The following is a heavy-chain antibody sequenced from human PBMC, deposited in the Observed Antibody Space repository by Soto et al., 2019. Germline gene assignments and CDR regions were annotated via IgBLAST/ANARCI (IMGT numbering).Heavy chain of an antibody. CDR3: ARVSVIWSGYYNWFDP. J-gene: IGHJ5*02. Sequence: GXSVKVSCKASGGTFSSYAISLVRHSPGQGLEWMGGIIPIFGTANYAQKFQGRVTITADESTSTAYMELSSLRSEDTAVYYCARVSVIWSGYYNWFDPWGQGTLVTVSS. CDR1: GGTFSSYA. D-gene: IGHD3-3*01. V-gene: IGHV1-69*01. CDR2: IIPIFGTA.